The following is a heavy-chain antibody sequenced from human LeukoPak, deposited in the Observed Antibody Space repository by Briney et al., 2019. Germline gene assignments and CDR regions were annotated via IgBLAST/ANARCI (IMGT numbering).Heavy chain of an antibody. J-gene: IGHJ4*02. V-gene: IGHV3-74*01. Sequence: HPGGSLRLSCAASGFTFSSYEMNWVRQAPGKGLVWVSRIKNDGSTTTYADSVKGRFTVSRDNAKNTLYLQMNSLRAEDTAVYYCAKEHWLSQPSGDDYWGQGTLVTVSS. CDR2: IKNDGSTT. CDR1: GFTFSSYE. CDR3: AKEHWLSQPSGDDY. D-gene: IGHD3-9*01.